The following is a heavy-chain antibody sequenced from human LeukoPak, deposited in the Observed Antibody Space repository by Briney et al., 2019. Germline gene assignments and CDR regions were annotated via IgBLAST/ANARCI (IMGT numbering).Heavy chain of an antibody. J-gene: IGHJ6*02. CDR3: ARDSSSWYYYYYGMDV. Sequence: GGSLRLSCAASGFTFSSYAMSWVRQAAGKGLEWVSAVSGSGGRTYYADSVKGRFTISRDNAKNSLYLQMNSLRAEDTAVYYCARDSSSWYYYYYGMDVWGQGTTVTVSS. CDR2: VSGSGGRT. V-gene: IGHV3-23*01. D-gene: IGHD6-13*01. CDR1: GFTFSSYA.